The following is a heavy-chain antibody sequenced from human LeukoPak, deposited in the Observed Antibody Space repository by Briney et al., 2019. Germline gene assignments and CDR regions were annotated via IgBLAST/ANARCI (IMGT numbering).Heavy chain of an antibody. CDR3: ARDWEGLIDY. J-gene: IGHJ4*02. Sequence: SQTLSLTCAISGDSVSSSSAAWNWIRQSPSRGLEWLGRIFYRSRWRFDLPTSVKSRIIISPDTSKNQFSLQLRSVTPEDTAVYYCARDWEGLIDYWGQGTLVTVSS. V-gene: IGHV6-1*01. CDR2: IFYRSRWRF. CDR1: GDSVSSSSAA. D-gene: IGHD1-26*01.